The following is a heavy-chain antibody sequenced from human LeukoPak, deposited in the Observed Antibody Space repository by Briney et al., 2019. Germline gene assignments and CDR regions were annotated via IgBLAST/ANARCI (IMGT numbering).Heavy chain of an antibody. Sequence: SETLSLTCTVSGGSISSYYWSWIRQPPGKGLEWIGYIYYSGTTNYNPSLKSRVTISVDTSKNQFSLKLSSVTAADTAVYYCARLSIGFLRRGLDYWGQGTLVTVSS. CDR2: IYYSGTT. CDR1: GGSISSYY. CDR3: ARLSIGFLRRGLDY. D-gene: IGHD2/OR15-2a*01. V-gene: IGHV4-59*08. J-gene: IGHJ4*02.